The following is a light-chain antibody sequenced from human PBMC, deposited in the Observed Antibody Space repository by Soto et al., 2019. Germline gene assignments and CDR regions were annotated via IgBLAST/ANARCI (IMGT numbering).Light chain of an antibody. CDR3: QQRSNWPWT. CDR1: QIVSSY. Sequence: EIVLTQSPATLSLSPGERATLSCRASQIVSSYLAWYQQKPGQAPRLLIYDASNRATGIPARVSGSGSGTDFTLTISSLEPEDFAVYYCQQRSNWPWTFGQGTKVEIK. J-gene: IGKJ1*01. V-gene: IGKV3-11*01. CDR2: DAS.